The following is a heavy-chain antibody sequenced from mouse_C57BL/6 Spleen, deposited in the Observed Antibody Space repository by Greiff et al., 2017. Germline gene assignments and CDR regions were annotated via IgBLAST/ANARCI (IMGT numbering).Heavy chain of an antibody. D-gene: IGHD1-1*01. V-gene: IGHV8-12*01. Sequence: QVTLKVSGPGILQSSQTLSLTCSFSGFSLSTSGMGVSWLRPPSGKGLEWLAHIYWDDDKRYTPSLKNRLTISKDTSRNQVFLKITSGDTAETATYYGARGWYYGSSSWFAYWGQGTLVTVSA. CDR1: GFSLSTSGMG. CDR3: ARGWYYGSSSWFAY. CDR2: IYWDDDK. J-gene: IGHJ3*01.